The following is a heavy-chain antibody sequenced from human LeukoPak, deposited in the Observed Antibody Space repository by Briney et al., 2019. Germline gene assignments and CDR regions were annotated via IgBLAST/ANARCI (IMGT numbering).Heavy chain of an antibody. CDR3: ATEYSSSSFDY. J-gene: IGHJ4*02. CDR2: IYSGGST. D-gene: IGHD6-6*01. V-gene: IGHV3-66*02. Sequence: PGGSLRLSCAASGFTVSSNYMSWVRQAPGKGLEWVSVIYSGGSTYYADSVKVRFTISRDNSKNTLYLQMNSLRAEDTAVYYCATEYSSSSFDYWGQGTLVTVSS. CDR1: GFTVSSNY.